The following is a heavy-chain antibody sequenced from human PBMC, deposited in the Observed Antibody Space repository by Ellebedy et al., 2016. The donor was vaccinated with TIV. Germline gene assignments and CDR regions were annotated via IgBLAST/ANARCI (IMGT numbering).Heavy chain of an antibody. J-gene: IGHJ6*02. D-gene: IGHD3-22*01. CDR2: IYYSGRT. V-gene: IGHV4-61*08. CDR3: ARDRMYYYDSSGSYQYYGMDV. Sequence: SETLSLXCTVSGDSIGSGGYYWTWIRQHPGKGLEWIGHIYYSGRTNYNPSLKSRVTISVVTSKNQFSLKLSSVTAADTAVYYCARDRMYYYDSSGSYQYYGMDVWGQGTTVTVSS. CDR1: GDSIGSGGYY.